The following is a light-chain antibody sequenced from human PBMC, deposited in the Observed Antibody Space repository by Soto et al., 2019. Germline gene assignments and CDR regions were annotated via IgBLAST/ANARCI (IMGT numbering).Light chain of an antibody. CDR1: QRINNY. CDR2: AAS. J-gene: IGKJ4*01. V-gene: IGKV1-39*01. CDR3: QQSYSTPRGLT. Sequence: DIQMTQSPSSPAASVGDRVTITCRASQRINNYLNWYQQKPGKAPNLLIYAASSLQSGVPSRFSGSGSGTDFTLTISSLQPEDFATYYCQQSYSTPRGLTFGGGTKVDIK.